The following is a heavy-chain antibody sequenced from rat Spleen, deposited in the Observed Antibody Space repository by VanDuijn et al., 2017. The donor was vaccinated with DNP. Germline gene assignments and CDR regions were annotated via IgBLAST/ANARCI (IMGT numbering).Heavy chain of an antibody. CDR1: GFSLPSNN. D-gene: IGHD1-4*01. V-gene: IGHV2-41*01. CDR3: NRNEFGQPGVY. CDR2: IWNNVGT. J-gene: IGHJ2*01. Sequence: QVQLKEAGPGLVQPSQTLSLTCTVAGFSLPSNNVHWLRQPPGKGLEWMGVIWNNVGTRYNSVLKSRLRISKDTSKSQVFLTVNSLQTEDTGIYYCNRNEFGQPGVYWGQGVMVTVSS.